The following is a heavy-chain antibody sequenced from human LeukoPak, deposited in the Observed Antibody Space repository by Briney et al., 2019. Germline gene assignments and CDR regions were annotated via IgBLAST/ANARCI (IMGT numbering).Heavy chain of an antibody. J-gene: IGHJ4*02. CDR2: ISGSGAAT. CDR1: GFTFSSYG. D-gene: IGHD3-10*01. Sequence: GGSLRLSCAASGFTFSSYGMSWVRQAPGKGLEWVSVISGSGAATYHADSVKGRFTISRDNSKNTVSLQMNSLRAEDTAVYFCAKGLPPRGWGQGTLVTVSS. V-gene: IGHV3-23*01. CDR3: AKGLPPRG.